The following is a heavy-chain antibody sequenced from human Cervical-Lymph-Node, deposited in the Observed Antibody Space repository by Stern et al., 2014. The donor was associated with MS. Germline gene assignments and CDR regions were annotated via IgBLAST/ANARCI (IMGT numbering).Heavy chain of an antibody. CDR3: ARDEHSLGS. V-gene: IGHV3-11*01. D-gene: IGHD2-15*01. Sequence: VQLVESGGGLVKPGGSLRLSCAASGSFFGDHYMNWIRQAPGQGLEWVSYISGSGSSTYYADSVKGRFTISRDNATNSLYMHMNGLSAYYSAVYYCARDEHSLGSWGQGTLVTVSS. J-gene: IGHJ4*02. CDR2: ISGSGSST. CDR1: GSFFGDHY.